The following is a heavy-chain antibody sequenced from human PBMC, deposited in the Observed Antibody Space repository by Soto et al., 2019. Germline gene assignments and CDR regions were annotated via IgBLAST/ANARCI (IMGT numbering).Heavy chain of an antibody. CDR3: AKGGRQWLVTSDFNY. J-gene: IGHJ4*02. CDR2: VSHDGRNT. V-gene: IGHV3-30*18. CDR1: GFTFSDYA. Sequence: VQLVESGGGVVQPGRSLRLSCAASGFTFSDYAMHWVRQAPGKGLEWVAVVSHDGRNTHYADSVKGRFTISRDRSKNTVSLEMTSLRAEDPAVYYCAKGGRQWLVTSDFNYWGQGALVTVSS. D-gene: IGHD6-19*01.